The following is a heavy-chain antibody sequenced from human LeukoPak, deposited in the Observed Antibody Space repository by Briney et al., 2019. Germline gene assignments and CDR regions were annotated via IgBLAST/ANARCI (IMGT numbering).Heavy chain of an antibody. CDR2: ISAYHGNT. V-gene: IGHV1-18*01. CDR3: ARDYYYGSGSYYNVVPPYYYGMDV. Sequence: ASVKVSCKASGYTFTSYGISWVRQAPGQGLEWMGWISAYHGNTNYAQKLQGRVTMTTDTSTSTAYMERRSLRSDDTAVYYCARDYYYGSGSYYNVVPPYYYGMDVWGQGTTVTVSS. CDR1: GYTFTSYG. J-gene: IGHJ6*02. D-gene: IGHD3-10*01.